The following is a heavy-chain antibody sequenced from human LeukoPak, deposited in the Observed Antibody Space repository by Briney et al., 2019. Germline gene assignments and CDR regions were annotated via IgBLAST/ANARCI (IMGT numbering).Heavy chain of an antibody. Sequence: SETLSLTCTVSGGSISSSSYYWGWIRQPPGKGLEWIGTIYYSGNTYYNPSLQSRVTISVDTSKNQFSLKLSSVTAADTAVYYCARRRVVPAARLISNRGYYFDYWGQGTLVTVSS. CDR3: ARRRVVPAARLISNRGYYFDY. CDR2: IYYSGNT. J-gene: IGHJ4*02. CDR1: GGSISSSSYY. V-gene: IGHV4-39*07. D-gene: IGHD2-2*01.